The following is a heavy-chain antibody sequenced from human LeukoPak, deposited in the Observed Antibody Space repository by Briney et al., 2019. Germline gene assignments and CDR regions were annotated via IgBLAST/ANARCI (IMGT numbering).Heavy chain of an antibody. J-gene: IGHJ4*02. CDR1: GYTFTTYY. V-gene: IGHV1-46*01. Sequence: GASVKVSCKASGYTFTTYYVHWVRQAPGQGLEWMGIINPSGGSTTYAQKFRGRLTMTRDMSTSTAYMELSSLRSEDMAVYYCARARYSSGWVFDYWGQGTLVTVSS. CDR3: ARARYSSGWVFDY. D-gene: IGHD6-19*01. CDR2: INPSGGST.